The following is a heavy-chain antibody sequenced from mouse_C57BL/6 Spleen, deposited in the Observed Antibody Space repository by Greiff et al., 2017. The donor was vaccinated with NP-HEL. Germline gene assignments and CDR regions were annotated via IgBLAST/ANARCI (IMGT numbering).Heavy chain of an antibody. CDR1: GYTFTDYY. V-gene: IGHV1-26*01. J-gene: IGHJ2*01. D-gene: IGHD1-1*01. CDR2: INPNNGGT. Sequence: VQLQQSGPELVKPGASVKISCKASGYTFTDYYMNWVKQSHGKSLEWIGDINPNNGGTSYNQKFKGKATLTVDKSSSTAYMELRSLTSEDSAVYYCARLTYGDYWGQGTTLTVSS. CDR3: ARLTYGDY.